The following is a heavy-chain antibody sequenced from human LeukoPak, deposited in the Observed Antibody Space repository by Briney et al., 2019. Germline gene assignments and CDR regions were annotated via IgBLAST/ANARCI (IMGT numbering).Heavy chain of an antibody. V-gene: IGHV4-38-2*02. Sequence: SETLSLTCTVSGYSISSGYYWGWIRQPPGKGLEWIGNIYPSGTTYYNPSLKSRVTISVDTSKNQFSLKLSSVTAADTAVYYCARVGWPSNAPGYWGQGTLVTVSS. CDR3: ARVGWPSNAPGY. CDR2: IYPSGTT. D-gene: IGHD6-19*01. J-gene: IGHJ4*02. CDR1: GYSISSGYY.